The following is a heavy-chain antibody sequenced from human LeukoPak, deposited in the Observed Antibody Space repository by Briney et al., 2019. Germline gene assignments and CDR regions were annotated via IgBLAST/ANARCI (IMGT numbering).Heavy chain of an antibody. CDR2: IYYSGST. D-gene: IGHD1-26*01. V-gene: IGHV4-59*08. J-gene: IGHJ4*02. CDR1: GGSISSYY. Sequence: SETLSLTCTVSGGSISSYYWSWIRQPPGKGLEWIGYIYYSGSTNYNPSLKSRVTISVDTSKSQFSLKLSSVTAADTAVYYCARLSGELPRDFDYWGQGTLVTVSS. CDR3: ARLSGELPRDFDY.